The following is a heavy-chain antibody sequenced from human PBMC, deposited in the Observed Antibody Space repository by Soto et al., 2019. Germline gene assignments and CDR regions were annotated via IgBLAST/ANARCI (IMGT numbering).Heavy chain of an antibody. J-gene: IGHJ6*03. Sequence: LRLSCAASGFTFSSYSMNWFRQAPGKGLEWVSYISSSSSTIYYADSVKGRFTISRDNAKNSLYLQMNSLRAEDTAVYYCARNYPHPFYYYYYYMDVWGKGTTVTVSS. V-gene: IGHV3-48*01. CDR1: GFTFSSYS. CDR2: ISSSSSTI. CDR3: ARNYPHPFYYYYYYMDV. D-gene: IGHD1-7*01.